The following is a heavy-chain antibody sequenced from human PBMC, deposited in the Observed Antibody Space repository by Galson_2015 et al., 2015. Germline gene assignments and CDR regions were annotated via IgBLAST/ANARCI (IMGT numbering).Heavy chain of an antibody. J-gene: IGHJ6*02. CDR2: TYYRSKWYN. Sequence: CAISGDSVSSNSAAWNWIRQSPSRGLEWLGRTYYRSKWYNDYAVSVKSRITINPDTSKNQFSLQLNSVTPEDTAVYYCAREFVSGGPSFYYYYGMDVWGQGTTVTVSS. CDR1: GDSVSSNSAA. V-gene: IGHV6-1*01. D-gene: IGHD2-15*01. CDR3: AREFVSGGPSFYYYYGMDV.